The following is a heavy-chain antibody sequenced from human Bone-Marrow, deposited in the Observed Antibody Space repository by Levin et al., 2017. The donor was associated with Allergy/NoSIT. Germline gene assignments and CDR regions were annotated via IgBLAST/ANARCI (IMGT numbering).Heavy chain of an antibody. CDR1: GGSISSYY. J-gene: IGHJ4*02. Sequence: PSETLSLTCTVSGGSISSYYWSWIRQPPGKGLEWIGYIYYSGSTNYNPSLKSRVTISVDTSKNQFSLKLSSVTAADTAVYYCARAADYGDYPSFDYWGQGTLVTVSS. D-gene: IGHD4-17*01. CDR3: ARAADYGDYPSFDY. V-gene: IGHV4-59*08. CDR2: IYYSGST.